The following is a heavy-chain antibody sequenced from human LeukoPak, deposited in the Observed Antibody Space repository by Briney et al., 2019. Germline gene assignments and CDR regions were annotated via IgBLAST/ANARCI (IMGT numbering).Heavy chain of an antibody. Sequence: SETLSLTCTVSAYSISSGYYWGWIRQPPGKGLEWIGNIYHSGNTYYNPSLKSRVTILVDTSKNQFYLKLSSVTAADTAVYYCAKLGNYDLMIDYWGQGTLVTVSS. CDR2: IYHSGNT. CDR3: AKLGNYDLMIDY. J-gene: IGHJ4*02. V-gene: IGHV4-38-2*02. D-gene: IGHD3-3*01. CDR1: AYSISSGYY.